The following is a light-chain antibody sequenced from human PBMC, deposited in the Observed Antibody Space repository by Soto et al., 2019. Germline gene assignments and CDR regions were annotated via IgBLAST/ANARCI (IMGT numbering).Light chain of an antibody. J-gene: IGKJ4*01. Sequence: DIQMTQSPSSLSASVGDRVTITCRASQSISNDLYWYQQKPGKAPKLLIYAASSLQGGVPSRFSGSGSGTDFTLTISSLEPEDCAVYYCQQRSNWPLTFGGGTKVEIK. CDR3: QQRSNWPLT. CDR2: AAS. CDR1: QSISND. V-gene: IGKV1-39*01.